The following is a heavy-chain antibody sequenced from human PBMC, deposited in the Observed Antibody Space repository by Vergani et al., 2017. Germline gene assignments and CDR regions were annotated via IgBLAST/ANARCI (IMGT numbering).Heavy chain of an antibody. CDR1: GESIRSGSHY. CDR3: ARARPYWTSGSCPVI. J-gene: IGHJ4*02. D-gene: IGHD2-15*01. CDR2: IHTGGSH. V-gene: IGHV4-61*02. Sequence: QVKLQESGPGLLKPSQTLSLTCTVSGESIRSGSHYWSWIRQHAGKGPECIGHIHTGGSHDLNPSFKSRVSISVDTSKSQFSLKLNSVTVADTAVYYCARARPYWTSGSCPVIWGQGTLVTVSS.